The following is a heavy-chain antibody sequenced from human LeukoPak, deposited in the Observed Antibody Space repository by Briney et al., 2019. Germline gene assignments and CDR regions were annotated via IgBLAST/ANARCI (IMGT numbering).Heavy chain of an antibody. Sequence: MXWVRQAXXXXXXWVSVIYSGGTPYYPDSLKGRFTISRDNSKNTLYLQMNSLRNEDTAVYYCGRFLSSPYCSGVSCFDDWGQGTLVTVSS. CDR3: GRFLSSPYCSGVSCFDD. J-gene: IGHJ4*02. V-gene: IGHV3-53*01. D-gene: IGHD2-15*01. CDR2: IYSGGTP.